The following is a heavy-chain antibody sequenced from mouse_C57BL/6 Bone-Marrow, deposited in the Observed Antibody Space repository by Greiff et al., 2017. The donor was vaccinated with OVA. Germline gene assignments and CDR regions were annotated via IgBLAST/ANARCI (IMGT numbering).Heavy chain of an antibody. CDR3: ARVYDGLAD. V-gene: IGHV5-4*03. D-gene: IGHD2-3*01. J-gene: IGHJ3*01. CDR2: ISDGGSYT. CDR1: GFTFSSYA. Sequence: EVKVVESGGGLVKPGGSLKLSCAASGFTFSSYAMSWVRQTPEKRLEWVATISDGGSYTYYPDNVKGRFTISRDTAKNNLYLQMSHLKSEDTAMYYCARVYDGLADWGKGTLVTVSA.